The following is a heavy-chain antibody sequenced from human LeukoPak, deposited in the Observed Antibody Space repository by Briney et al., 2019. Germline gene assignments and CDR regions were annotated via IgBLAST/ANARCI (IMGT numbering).Heavy chain of an antibody. Sequence: GASVKVSCKASGYTFTSYGMSWVRQAPGQGLEWMGWISAYNGNTNYAQKLQGRVTMTTDTSTSTAYMELRSLRSDDTAVYYCARDVGGREKNWFDPWGQGTLVTVSS. V-gene: IGHV1-18*01. D-gene: IGHD3-16*01. J-gene: IGHJ5*02. CDR3: ARDVGGREKNWFDP. CDR2: ISAYNGNT. CDR1: GYTFTSYG.